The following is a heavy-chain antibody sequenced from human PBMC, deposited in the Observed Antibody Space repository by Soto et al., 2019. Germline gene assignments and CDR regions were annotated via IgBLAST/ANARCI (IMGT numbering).Heavy chain of an antibody. Sequence: LRLSCAASGFTFSSYGMHWVRQAPGKGLEWVAVIWYDGSNKYYADSVKGRFTISRDNSKNTLYLQMNSLRAEDTAVYYCARDPGYCSGGSCYLQSFDYWGQGTLVTVSS. CDR2: IWYDGSNK. D-gene: IGHD2-15*01. CDR1: GFTFSSYG. V-gene: IGHV3-33*01. CDR3: ARDPGYCSGGSCYLQSFDY. J-gene: IGHJ4*02.